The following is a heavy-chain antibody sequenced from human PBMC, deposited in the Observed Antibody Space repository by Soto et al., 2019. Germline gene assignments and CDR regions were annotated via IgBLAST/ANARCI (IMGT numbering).Heavy chain of an antibody. D-gene: IGHD3-10*01. CDR2: IIPILGIA. CDR3: ARGVGFGELSNNWFDP. V-gene: IGHV1-69*02. CDR1: GGTFSSYT. J-gene: IGHJ5*02. Sequence: ASVKVSCKASGGTFSSYTISWVRQAPGQGLEWMGRIIPILGIANYAQKFQGRVTITADKSTSTAYMELSSLRSEDTAVYYCARGVGFGELSNNWFDPWGQGTLVTVSS.